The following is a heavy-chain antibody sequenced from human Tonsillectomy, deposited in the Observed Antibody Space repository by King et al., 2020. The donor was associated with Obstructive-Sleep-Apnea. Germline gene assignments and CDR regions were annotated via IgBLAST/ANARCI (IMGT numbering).Heavy chain of an antibody. D-gene: IGHD3-16*02. CDR3: ATGPFYDYVWGSYRGGSDY. CDR2: FDPEDGET. Sequence: QLVQSGAEVKKPGASVKVSCKVSGYTLTELSMHWVRQAPGKGLEWMGGFDPEDGETIYAQKFQGRVTMTEDTSTDTAYMELGSLRSEDTAVYYCATGPFYDYVWGSYRGGSDYWGQGTLVTVSS. CDR1: GYTLTELS. J-gene: IGHJ4*02. V-gene: IGHV1-24*01.